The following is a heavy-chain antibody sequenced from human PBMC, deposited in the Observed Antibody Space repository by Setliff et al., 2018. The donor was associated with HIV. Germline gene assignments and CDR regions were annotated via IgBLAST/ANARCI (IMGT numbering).Heavy chain of an antibody. CDR2: ISHSGNT. Sequence: ASETLSLTCTVSGGSISSNNDHWGWIRQPPGKGLEWIGSISHSGNTYHNPSLQSRVTISLDMSKSQFSLKLRSMSAADTAVYYCARDPHYFDTSGYYSYFYFDFWGQGMLVTVS. CDR1: GGSISSNNDH. V-gene: IGHV4-39*07. J-gene: IGHJ4*02. CDR3: ARDPHYFDTSGYYSYFYFDF. D-gene: IGHD3-22*01.